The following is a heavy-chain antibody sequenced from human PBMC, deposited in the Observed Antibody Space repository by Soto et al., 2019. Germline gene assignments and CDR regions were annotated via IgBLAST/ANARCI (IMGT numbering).Heavy chain of an antibody. V-gene: IGHV4-39*01. D-gene: IGHD3-3*01. CDR1: GDSISSRSYY. CDR2: LYYSGTT. Sequence: SETLCLTCTVSGDSISSRSYYWGWIRQPPGKGLEWLGSLYYSGTTFYNPSLSRRVTVSVDTSKNQFSLKLSSVTAADTAVYYCAREGNNDFWSGYHNWFDPWGQGTPVTVSS. CDR3: AREGNNDFWSGYHNWFDP. J-gene: IGHJ5*02.